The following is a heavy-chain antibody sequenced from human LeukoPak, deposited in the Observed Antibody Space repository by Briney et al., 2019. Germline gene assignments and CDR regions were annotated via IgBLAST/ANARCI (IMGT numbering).Heavy chain of an antibody. J-gene: IGHJ4*02. CDR2: ISGSGGST. V-gene: IGHV3-23*01. CDR1: GFTFSSYA. Sequence: GGSLRLSCAASGFTFSSYAMSWVRQAPGKGLEWVSAISGSGGSTYYADSVKGRFTISRDNSKNTLYLQMNSLRAEDTAVYYCAKEDDYVWGSYRYHYFDYWGQGTLVTVSS. D-gene: IGHD3-16*02. CDR3: AKEDDYVWGSYRYHYFDY.